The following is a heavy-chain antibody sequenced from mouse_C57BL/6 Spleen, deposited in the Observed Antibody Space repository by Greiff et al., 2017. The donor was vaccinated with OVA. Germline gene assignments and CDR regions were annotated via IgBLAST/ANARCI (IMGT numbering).Heavy chain of an antibody. CDR3: ASEFITTVVAPFDY. Sequence: EVKLQQSGAELVKPGASVKLSCTASGFNIKDYYMHWVKQRPEQGLEWIGRIDPEDGETKYAPKFQGKATITADTSSNTAYLQLSSLTSEDTAVYYCASEFITTVVAPFDYWGQGTTLTVSS. CDR1: GFNIKDYY. CDR2: IDPEDGET. D-gene: IGHD1-1*01. J-gene: IGHJ2*01. V-gene: IGHV14-2*01.